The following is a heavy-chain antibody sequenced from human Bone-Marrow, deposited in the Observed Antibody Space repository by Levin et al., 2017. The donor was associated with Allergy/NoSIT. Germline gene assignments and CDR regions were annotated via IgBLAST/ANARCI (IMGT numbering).Heavy chain of an antibody. CDR2: INWNSATI. CDR1: GFTFDDYA. CDR3: ARGTRIDYFDY. V-gene: IGHV3-9*01. D-gene: IGHD2-15*01. J-gene: IGHJ4*02. Sequence: SLKISCAASGFTFDDYAMHWVRQAPGKGLEWVSGINWNSATIGYADSVKGRFTISRDNAKNTLYLQMNSLRGEDTAVYYCARGTRIDYFDYWGQGTLVTVSS.